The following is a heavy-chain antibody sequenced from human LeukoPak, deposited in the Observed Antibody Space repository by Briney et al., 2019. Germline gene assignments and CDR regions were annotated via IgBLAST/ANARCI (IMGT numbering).Heavy chain of an antibody. CDR2: INPSDSST. V-gene: IGHV1-46*01. D-gene: IGHD1-26*01. CDR1: GNTFTSYY. Sequence: AASVKVSCKASGNTFTSYYMHWVRQAPGQGLEWMGIINPSDSSTTYAQKFQGRVTMTRDTSTSTVYMELSSLRSEDTAVYYCARDESVELYYYYYYMDVWGKGTTVIVSS. J-gene: IGHJ6*03. CDR3: ARDESVELYYYYYYMDV.